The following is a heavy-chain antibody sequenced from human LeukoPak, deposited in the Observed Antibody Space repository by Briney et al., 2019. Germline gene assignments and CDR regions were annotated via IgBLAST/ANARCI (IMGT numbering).Heavy chain of an antibody. J-gene: IGHJ6*03. Sequence: GASVKVSCKASGYTFTGYYMHWVRQAPGQGLEWMGWINPNSGGTNYAQKFQGRVTMTRDTSISTAYMELSSLRSEDTAVYYCARTDSGYLLVGYYYYYMDVWGKGTTVTISS. CDR2: INPNSGGT. CDR3: ARTDSGYLLVGYYYYYMDV. D-gene: IGHD5-12*01. CDR1: GYTFTGYY. V-gene: IGHV1-2*02.